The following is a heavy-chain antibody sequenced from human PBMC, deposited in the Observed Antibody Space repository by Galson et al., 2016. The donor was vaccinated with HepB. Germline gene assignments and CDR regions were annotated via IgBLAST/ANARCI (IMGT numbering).Heavy chain of an antibody. CDR2: IRSEVFGGTT. J-gene: IGHJ5*02. V-gene: IGHV3-49*03. D-gene: IGHD6-13*01. CDR1: GFTFGDYA. CDR3: ARDYYSSRP. Sequence: SLRLSCAAAGFTFGDYAMSWFRQAPGKGLEWVGFIRSEVFGGTTEYAASVKGRFTISRDDSKSIAYLQMNSLKTEDTAVYYCARDYYSSRPWGQGTLVTVSS.